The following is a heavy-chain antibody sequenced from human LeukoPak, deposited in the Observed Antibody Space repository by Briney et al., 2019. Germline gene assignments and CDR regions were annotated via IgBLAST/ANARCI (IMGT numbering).Heavy chain of an antibody. V-gene: IGHV4-4*02. CDR2: IYHSGST. CDR3: ARQDYDDSGAWYFDL. Sequence: SETLSLTCAVSGGSISRSNWWSWVRQPPGKGLEWIGEIYHSGSTDYNPSLKSRVTISVDKSMNQFSLQLSSVTAADTAVYYCARQDYDDSGAWYFDLWDRGTLVTVSS. J-gene: IGHJ2*01. D-gene: IGHD3-3*01. CDR1: GGSISRSNW.